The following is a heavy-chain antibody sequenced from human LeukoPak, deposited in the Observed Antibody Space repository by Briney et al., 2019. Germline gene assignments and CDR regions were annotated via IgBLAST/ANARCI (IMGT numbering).Heavy chain of an antibody. CDR3: ARNSSPVNYYDSSGYPLDY. CDR2: IIPIFGTA. J-gene: IGHJ4*02. D-gene: IGHD3-22*01. V-gene: IGHV1-69*05. CDR1: GGTFSSYA. Sequence: ASVTVSCKASGGTFSSYAISWVRQAPGQGLEWMGGIIPIFGTANYAQKFQGRVTITTDESTSTAYMELSSLRSEDTAVYYCARNSSPVNYYDSSGYPLDYWGQGTLVTVSS.